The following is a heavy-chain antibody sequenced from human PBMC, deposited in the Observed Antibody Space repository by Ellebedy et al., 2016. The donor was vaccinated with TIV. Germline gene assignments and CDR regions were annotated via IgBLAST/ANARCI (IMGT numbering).Heavy chain of an antibody. V-gene: IGHV2-26*01. CDR2: IFSNDEK. J-gene: IGHJ4*02. D-gene: IGHD5-18*01. CDR1: GFTFSSYSM. CDR3: ARIGGYSYGLPFDY. Sequence: ESLKISCAASGFTFSSYSMNWVRQPPGKALEWLAHIFSNDEKSYSTSLKSRLTISKDTSKSQVVLTMTNMDPVDTATYYCARIGGYSYGLPFDYWGQGTLVTVSS.